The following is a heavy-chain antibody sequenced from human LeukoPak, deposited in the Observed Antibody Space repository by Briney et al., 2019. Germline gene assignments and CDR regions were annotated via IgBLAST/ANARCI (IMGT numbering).Heavy chain of an antibody. D-gene: IGHD2-21*01. Sequence: SETLSLTCTVSGGSISSGSDYWSWIRQPAGKGLEWIGRIYTSGITNYNPSLKSRVTISVDTSKNQFSLKLSSVTAADTAVYYCARQARDWFLQYWGQGTLVTVSS. CDR1: GGSISSGSDY. V-gene: IGHV4-61*02. CDR3: ARQARDWFLQY. J-gene: IGHJ1*01. CDR2: IYTSGIT.